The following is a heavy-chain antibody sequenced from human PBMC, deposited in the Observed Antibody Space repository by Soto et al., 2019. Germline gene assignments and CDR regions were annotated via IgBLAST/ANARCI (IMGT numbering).Heavy chain of an antibody. Sequence: QVQLVQSGAEVKKPGASVKVSCKASGYTFTDYDITWVRQASGQGLEWLGWMTPNSGETGYAQKFQGRVTMTRDTSTSTAYVELSGLTYEDSAVYYCARNKWATGGFDYWGHGPPVTVSS. J-gene: IGHJ4*01. V-gene: IGHV1-8*01. CDR1: GYTFTDYD. CDR2: MTPNSGET. D-gene: IGHD1-26*01. CDR3: ARNKWATGGFDY.